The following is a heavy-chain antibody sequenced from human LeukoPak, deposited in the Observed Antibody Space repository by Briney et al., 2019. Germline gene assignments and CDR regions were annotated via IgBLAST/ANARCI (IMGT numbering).Heavy chain of an antibody. CDR2: LDGDGSST. CDR3: ARDHLGYNSIDY. D-gene: IGHD5-24*01. V-gene: IGHV3-74*01. Sequence: GGSLRLSCAASGFTFSSYWMHWVRQAPGKGVVWVSRLDGDGSSTSCADSVRGRFTISRDNAKNELYLQMNSLRADDTAVYYCARDHLGYNSIDYWGQGTLVTVSS. CDR1: GFTFSSYW. J-gene: IGHJ4*02.